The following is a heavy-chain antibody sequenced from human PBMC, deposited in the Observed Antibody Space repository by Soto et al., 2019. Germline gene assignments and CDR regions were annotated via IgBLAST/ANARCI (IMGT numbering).Heavy chain of an antibody. J-gene: IGHJ4*02. CDR1: GGTFSSYA. Sequence: QVQLVQSGAEVKKPGSSVKVSCKASGGTFSSYAISWVRQAPGQGLAWMGGIIPIFGTANYAQKFQGRVTITADKSTSTAYMELSSLRAEDTAVYYCARGLSIAAHEGYFDYWGQGTLVTVSS. V-gene: IGHV1-69*06. CDR3: ARGLSIAAHEGYFDY. D-gene: IGHD6-6*01. CDR2: IIPIFGTA.